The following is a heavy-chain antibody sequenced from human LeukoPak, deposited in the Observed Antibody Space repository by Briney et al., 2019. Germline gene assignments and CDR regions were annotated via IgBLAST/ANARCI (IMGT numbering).Heavy chain of an antibody. CDR1: GYTFTDYY. J-gene: IGHJ4*02. CDR2: IVPNSGGT. V-gene: IGHV1-2*02. CDR3: ARGLNYYDSSGYYRQGY. D-gene: IGHD3-22*01. Sequence: ASVKVSCKTSGYTFTDYYIHWVRQAPGQGLEWMGWIVPNSGGTNYAQKFQGRVTMTRDTSISTAYMELSRLRSDDTAVYYCARGLNYYDSSGYYRQGYWGQGTLVTVSS.